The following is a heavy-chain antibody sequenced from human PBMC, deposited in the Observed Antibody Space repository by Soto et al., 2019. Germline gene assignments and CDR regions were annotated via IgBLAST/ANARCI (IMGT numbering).Heavy chain of an antibody. CDR2: IWYDGSNK. CDR3: AREGSYPPPYYFDY. CDR1: GFTFSSYG. J-gene: IGHJ4*02. V-gene: IGHV3-30*02. Sequence: GGSLRLSCAASGFTFSSYGMHWVRQAPGNGLEWVAFIWYDGSNKYYADSVKGRFTISRDNSKNTLYLQMNSLRAEDTAVYYCAREGSYPPPYYFDYWGQGTLVTV. D-gene: IGHD2-21*01.